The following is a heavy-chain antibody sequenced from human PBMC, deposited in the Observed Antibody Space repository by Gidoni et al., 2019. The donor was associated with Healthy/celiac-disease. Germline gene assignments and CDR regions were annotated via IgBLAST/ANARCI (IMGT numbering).Heavy chain of an antibody. V-gene: IGHV3-30-3*01. CDR1: GFTFSRYA. CDR3: ARDFGYCSSTSCYPDAFDI. J-gene: IGHJ3*02. Sequence: QVQLVESGGGVVQPGRSLRLSCAASGFTFSRYAMHWVRQAPGKGLEWVAVISYDGSNKYYADSVKGRFTISRDNSKNTLYLQMNSLRAEDTAVYYCARDFGYCSSTSCYPDAFDIWGQGTMVTVSS. D-gene: IGHD2-2*03. CDR2: ISYDGSNK.